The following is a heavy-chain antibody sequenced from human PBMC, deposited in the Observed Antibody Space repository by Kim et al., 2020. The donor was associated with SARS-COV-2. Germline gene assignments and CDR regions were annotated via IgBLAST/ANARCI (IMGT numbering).Heavy chain of an antibody. D-gene: IGHD3-10*01. J-gene: IGHJ4*02. Sequence: GGSLRLSCAASGFTFSSYGMHWVRQAPGKGPEWVAVISYDGSNKYYADSVKGRFTISRDNSKNTLYLQMNSLRAEDTAVYYCARTKSGGVRGVPDYWGQGTLVTVSS. V-gene: IGHV3-33*05. CDR2: ISYDGSNK. CDR3: ARTKSGGVRGVPDY. CDR1: GFTFSSYG.